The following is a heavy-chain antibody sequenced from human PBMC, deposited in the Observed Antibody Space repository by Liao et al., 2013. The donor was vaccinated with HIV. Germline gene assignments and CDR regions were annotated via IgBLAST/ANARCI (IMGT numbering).Heavy chain of an antibody. D-gene: IGHD3-10*01. J-gene: IGHJ3*01. CDR1: GDSVSSDY. V-gene: IGHV4-59*02. Sequence: QVQLQESGPRLVKPSETLSLTCTVSGDSVSSDYWSWIRQSPVKGLEWIGYIYKGVSTNYNPSFESRVAISADTSKNQFSLKLTSTTAADTAVYFCVRDGRYYSRTIGHYRVFDFWGQGILVAVS. CDR2: IYKGVST. CDR3: VRDGRYYSRTIGHYRVFDF.